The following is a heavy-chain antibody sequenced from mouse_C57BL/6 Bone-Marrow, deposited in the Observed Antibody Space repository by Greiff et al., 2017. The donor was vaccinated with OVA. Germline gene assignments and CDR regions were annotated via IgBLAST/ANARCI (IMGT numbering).Heavy chain of an antibody. Sequence: QVQLQQPGAELVRPGTSVKLSCKASGYTFTSYWMHWVKQRPGQGLEWIGVIDPSDSYTNYNQKFKGKATLTVDTSSSTAYMQLSSLTSEDSAFYDCAREGAYYSNYDYYAMDYWGQGTSVTVSS. D-gene: IGHD2-5*01. CDR2: IDPSDSYT. CDR1: GYTFTSYW. J-gene: IGHJ4*01. V-gene: IGHV1-59*01. CDR3: AREGAYYSNYDYYAMDY.